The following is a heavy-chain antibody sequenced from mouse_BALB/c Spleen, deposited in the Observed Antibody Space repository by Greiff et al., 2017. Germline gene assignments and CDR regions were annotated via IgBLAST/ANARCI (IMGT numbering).Heavy chain of an antibody. CDR1: GYTFTDYV. CDR3: AREGAHYYGYGY. D-gene: IGHD1-2*01. Sequence: VKLQESGPELVKPGASVKMSCKASGYTFTDYVISWVKQRTGQGLEWIGEIYPGSGSTYYNEKFKGKATLTADNSSNTAYMQLSSLTSEDSAVYFCAREGAHYYGYGYWGQGTTLTVSA. V-gene: IGHV1-77*01. J-gene: IGHJ2*01. CDR2: IYPGSGST.